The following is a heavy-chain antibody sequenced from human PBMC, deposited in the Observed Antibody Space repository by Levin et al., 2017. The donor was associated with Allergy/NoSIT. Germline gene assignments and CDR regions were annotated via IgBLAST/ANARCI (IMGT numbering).Heavy chain of an antibody. J-gene: IGHJ3*02. CDR2: ISYDGSNK. CDR1: GFTFSSYG. D-gene: IGHD1-1*01. CDR3: AKDLSSWNDDPAFDI. V-gene: IGHV3-30*18. Sequence: GGSLRLSCAASGFTFSSYGMHWVRQAPGKGLEWVAVISYDGSNKYYADSVKGRFTISRDNSKNTLYLQMNSLRAEDTAVYYCAKDLSSWNDDPAFDIWGQGTMVTVSS.